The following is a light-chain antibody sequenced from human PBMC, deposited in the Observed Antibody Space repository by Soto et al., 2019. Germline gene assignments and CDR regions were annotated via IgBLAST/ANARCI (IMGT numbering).Light chain of an antibody. V-gene: IGKV3-15*01. Sequence: EIVMTQSPATLSVSPGERATLSCRASQSFGISLAWYQQKPGQAPRLLIYRASTRATGIPDRFSGSGSGTEFTLTISGLQSEHLAVYYCQRYLDWPVYTLGPGTKVDIX. CDR1: QSFGIS. CDR3: QRYLDWPVYT. J-gene: IGKJ2*01. CDR2: RAS.